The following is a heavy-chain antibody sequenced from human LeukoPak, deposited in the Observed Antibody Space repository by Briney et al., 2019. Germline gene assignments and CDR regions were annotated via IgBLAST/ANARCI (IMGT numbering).Heavy chain of an antibody. V-gene: IGHV1-46*01. CDR2: INPSGGST. J-gene: IGHJ3*02. CDR3: ARAPLDYDAFDI. CDR1: GYTFTSYY. D-gene: IGHD3/OR15-3a*01. Sequence: VASVKVSCKASGYTFTSYYMHWVRQAPGQGLEWMGIINPSGGSTSYAQKFQGRVTMTRDMSTSTVYMELSSLRSEDTAVYYCARAPLDYDAFDIWGQGTMVTVSS.